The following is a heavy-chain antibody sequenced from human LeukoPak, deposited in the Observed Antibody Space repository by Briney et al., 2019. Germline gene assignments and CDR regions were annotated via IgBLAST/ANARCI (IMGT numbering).Heavy chain of an antibody. D-gene: IGHD2-21*02. V-gene: IGHV1-2*02. CDR2: INPNSGGT. J-gene: IGHJ4*02. CDR3: ARGNCGGDCYSFDY. CDR1: GYTFTGYY. Sequence: ASVKVSCKASGYTFTGYYMHWVRQAPGQGLEWMGWINPNSGGTNYAQKFQGRVTMTRDTSISTAYMELSRLRSDDTAVYYCARGNCGGDCYSFDYWGQGTLVTVSS.